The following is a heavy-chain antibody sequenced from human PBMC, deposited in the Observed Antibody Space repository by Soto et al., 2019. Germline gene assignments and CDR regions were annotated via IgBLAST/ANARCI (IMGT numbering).Heavy chain of an antibody. V-gene: IGHV3-23*01. J-gene: IGHJ3*02. CDR2: ISGRGDTT. D-gene: IGHD3-22*01. CDR3: AKVRDYYDSSGHYYTDAFDI. CDR1: GFTFSNYA. Sequence: EVHLLESGGGLVQPGGSLRLSCEASGFTFSNYAMSWVRQGPGKGLEWVSAISGRGDTTYYADSVKGRFTISRDNSKNTLHLQMNSLRAEDTALYYCAKVRDYYDSSGHYYTDAFDIWGQGTMVTVSS.